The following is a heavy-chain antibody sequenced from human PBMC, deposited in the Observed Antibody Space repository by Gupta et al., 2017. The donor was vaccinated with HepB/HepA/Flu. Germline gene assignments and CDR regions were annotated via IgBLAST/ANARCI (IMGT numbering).Heavy chain of an antibody. CDR3: AREALTATYDYGGDHYHYYMDV. D-gene: IGHD4-23*01. CDR2: IYYSGST. CDR1: GDSISSGDYY. Sequence: QVQLQESGPGLVKPSQTLSLTCTVSGDSISSGDYYWTWIRQHPGKGPEWIGYIYYSGSTYYNPSLKSRVIISVDTSKNQFSLKLSSVTAADTAVYYCAREALTATYDYGGDHYHYYMDVWGQGTSVTVSS. V-gene: IGHV4-31*03. J-gene: IGHJ6*02.